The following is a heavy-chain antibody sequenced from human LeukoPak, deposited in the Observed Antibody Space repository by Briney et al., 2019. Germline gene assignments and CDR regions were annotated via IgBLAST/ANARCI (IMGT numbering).Heavy chain of an antibody. CDR2: IYYNGNT. CDR3: ARCGYYYMDV. Sequence: SETLSLTCTVSSASIRSSNYYWGWIRQPPGKGLEWIGSIYYNGNTYYNPSLKSRVTISVDTSKNQFSLKLNSVTAADTAVYFCARCGYYYMDVWGKGTTVTVSS. V-gene: IGHV4-39*01. J-gene: IGHJ6*03. CDR1: SASIRSSNYY. D-gene: IGHD2-21*01.